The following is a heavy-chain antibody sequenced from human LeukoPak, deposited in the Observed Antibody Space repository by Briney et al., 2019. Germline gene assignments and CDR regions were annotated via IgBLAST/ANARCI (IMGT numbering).Heavy chain of an antibody. Sequence: SETLSLTCAVYGGSFSGYYWSWIRQPPGKGLEWIGEINHSGSTNYNPSLKSRVTMSVDTSKNQFSLKLRSVTAADTAVYYCARVAQKLERIAVAGTSEWRANWYFDLWGRGTLVTVSS. CDR2: INHSGST. J-gene: IGHJ2*01. V-gene: IGHV4-34*01. D-gene: IGHD6-19*01. CDR3: ARVAQKLERIAVAGTSEWRANWYFDL. CDR1: GGSFSGYY.